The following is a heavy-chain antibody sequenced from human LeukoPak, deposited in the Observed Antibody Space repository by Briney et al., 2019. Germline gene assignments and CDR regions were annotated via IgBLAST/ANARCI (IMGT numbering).Heavy chain of an antibody. CDR2: ISSSISTM. CDR1: GFTFSTYS. D-gene: IGHD6-13*01. V-gene: IGHV3-48*01. J-gene: IGHJ5*02. CDR3: TRDRLYSSSWSTFDP. Sequence: GGSLRLSCAASGFTFSTYSMNWVRQAPGKGLEWVSYISSSISTMYYADSVEGRFTISRDNAKTSLYLQMNSLRAEDTAVYYCTRDRLYSSSWSTFDPWGQGTLVTVSS.